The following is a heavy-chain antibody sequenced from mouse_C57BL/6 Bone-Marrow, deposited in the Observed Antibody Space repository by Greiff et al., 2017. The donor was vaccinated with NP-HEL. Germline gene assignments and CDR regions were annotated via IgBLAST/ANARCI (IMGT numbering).Heavy chain of an antibody. D-gene: IGHD1-1*01. CDR2: IRLKSDNYAT. Sequence: EVEVEESGGGLVQPGGSMKLSCVASGFTFSNYWMNWVRPSPEKGLEWVAQIRLKSDNYATHYAEYVKGRFHISRDDSKSSVYLQMNNLRAEDTGIYYCTGPLITTGDAMDYWGQGTSVTVSS. V-gene: IGHV6-3*01. J-gene: IGHJ4*01. CDR1: GFTFSNYW. CDR3: TGPLITTGDAMDY.